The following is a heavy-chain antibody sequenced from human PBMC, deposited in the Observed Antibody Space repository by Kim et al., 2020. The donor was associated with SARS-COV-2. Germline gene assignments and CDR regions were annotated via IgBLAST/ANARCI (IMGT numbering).Heavy chain of an antibody. CDR1: GFTVSSNY. CDR2: IYSGGST. J-gene: IGHJ5*02. CDR3: WTTSS. V-gene: IGHV3-66*01. D-gene: IGHD1-1*01. Sequence: GGSLRLSCAASGFTVSSNYMNWVRQAPGKGLVWVSGIYSGGSTYYSDAGKGSFTITRDNSKNTLYLRMNSLCAGDTAVYYCWTTSSWGQGTLVTVSS.